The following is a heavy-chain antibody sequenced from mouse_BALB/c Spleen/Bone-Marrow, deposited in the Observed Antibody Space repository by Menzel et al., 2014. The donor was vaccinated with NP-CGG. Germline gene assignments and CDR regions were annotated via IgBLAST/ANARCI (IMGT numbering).Heavy chain of an antibody. D-gene: IGHD1-2*01. J-gene: IGHJ2*01. Sequence: QVQLQQSGPQVVRPGASVKISCKASGYSFTSYWMHWVKRRPGQGLEWIGMIDPSDSETRLNQKFKDKATLTVDKSSSTAYMQLSSPTSEDSAVYYRARVGLRLPYYFDYWGQGTTLTVSS. V-gene: IGHV1S126*01. CDR2: IDPSDSET. CDR3: ARVGLRLPYYFDY. CDR1: GYSFTSYW.